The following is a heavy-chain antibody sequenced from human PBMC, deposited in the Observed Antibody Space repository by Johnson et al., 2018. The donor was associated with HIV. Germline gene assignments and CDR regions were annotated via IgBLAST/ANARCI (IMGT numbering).Heavy chain of an antibody. CDR1: GFTISTFW. J-gene: IGHJ3*02. V-gene: IGHV3-74*02. D-gene: IGHD3-10*01. Sequence: VQLVESGGALVQPGGSLRLSCEVSGFTISTFWMHWVRQVPGKGLMWVSRISGDGSSSSYADSVKGRFTISRDNAKNSLYLQMNSLRAEDTAVYYCARALGREFDALDIWGQGTMGTVSS. CDR3: ARALGREFDALDI. CDR2: ISGDGSSS.